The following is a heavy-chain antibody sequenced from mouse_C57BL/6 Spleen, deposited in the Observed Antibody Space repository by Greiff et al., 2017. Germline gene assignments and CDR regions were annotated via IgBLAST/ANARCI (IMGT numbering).Heavy chain of an antibody. J-gene: IGHJ1*03. D-gene: IGHD1-1*01. Sequence: QVQLQQPGAELVKPGASVKLSCKASGYTFTSYWMHWVKQRPGQGLEWIGMIHPNSGSTNYNEKFKSKATLPVDKSSSTAYMQLSSLTSEDSAVCYCARSDDSSDVYFDVWGTGTTVTVSS. CDR1: GYTFTSYW. CDR3: ARSDDSSDVYFDV. V-gene: IGHV1-64*01. CDR2: IHPNSGST.